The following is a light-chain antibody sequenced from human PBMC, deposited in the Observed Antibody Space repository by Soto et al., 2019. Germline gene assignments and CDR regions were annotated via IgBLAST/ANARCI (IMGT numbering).Light chain of an antibody. J-gene: IGKJ1*01. CDR3: QQSNSITWT. CDR2: AAS. CDR1: QGISTY. Sequence: DIQMTQSPSSLSASVGDRVTITCRASQGISTYLNWYQQKPGKAPKVLIYAASSLQSGVPSRFSGSGSETDFTLTISSLQPEDFATYSCQQSNSITWTFGQGTKVEI. V-gene: IGKV1-39*01.